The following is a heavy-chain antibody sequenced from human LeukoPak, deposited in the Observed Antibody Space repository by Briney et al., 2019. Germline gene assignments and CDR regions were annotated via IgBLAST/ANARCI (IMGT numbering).Heavy chain of an antibody. D-gene: IGHD3-10*01. CDR2: ISGDGGGT. CDR1: GFTFDDYA. J-gene: IGHJ6*02. Sequence: GGSLRLSCAASGFTFDDYAMHWVRQAPGKGLEWVSLISGDGGGTYYADSVKGRFTISRDNSKNSLYLQMNSLRTEDTALYYCARTLWFGELSNYYGMDVWGQGTTVTVSS. CDR3: ARTLWFGELSNYYGMDV. V-gene: IGHV3-43*02.